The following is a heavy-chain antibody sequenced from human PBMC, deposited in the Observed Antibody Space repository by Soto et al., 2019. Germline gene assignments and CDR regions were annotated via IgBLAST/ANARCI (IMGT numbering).Heavy chain of an antibody. D-gene: IGHD6-19*01. CDR1: GFTFSSYA. Sequence: GSLRLSCAASGFTFSSYAMHWVRQAPGKGLEWVAVISYDGSNKYYADSVKGRFTISRDNSKNTLYLQMNSLRAEDTAVYYCATSIAVAGPFDYWGQGTLVTVSS. J-gene: IGHJ4*02. CDR2: ISYDGSNK. CDR3: ATSIAVAGPFDY. V-gene: IGHV3-30-3*01.